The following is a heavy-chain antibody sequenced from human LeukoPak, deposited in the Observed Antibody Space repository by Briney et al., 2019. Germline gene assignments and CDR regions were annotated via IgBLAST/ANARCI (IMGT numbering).Heavy chain of an antibody. J-gene: IGHJ6*02. CDR2: ISSSSSTM. CDR3: ARYYHDMDV. Sequence: GGSLRLSCGASGFTFNTYNMNGVRQAPGKGLEWISYISSSSSTMYYGDSVRGRFTISRDNAKNSLYLQMNSLRDEDTAVYYCARYYHDMDVWGPGTTVTVSS. CDR1: GFTFNTYN. V-gene: IGHV3-48*02.